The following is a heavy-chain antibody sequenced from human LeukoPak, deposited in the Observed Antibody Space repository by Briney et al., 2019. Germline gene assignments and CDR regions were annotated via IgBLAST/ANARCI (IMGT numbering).Heavy chain of an antibody. CDR2: MNPNSGNT. V-gene: IGHV1-8*01. Sequence: ASVKVSCRASGYTFTSYDIKWVRQATGQGLEWMGRMNPNSGNTDYAQKFQGRVTMTRNTSISTAYMELSSLTSEDTAMYYCARGGGTGIDIDYWGQGTLVTVSS. CDR3: ARGGGTGIDIDY. CDR1: GYTFTSYD. D-gene: IGHD6-13*01. J-gene: IGHJ4*02.